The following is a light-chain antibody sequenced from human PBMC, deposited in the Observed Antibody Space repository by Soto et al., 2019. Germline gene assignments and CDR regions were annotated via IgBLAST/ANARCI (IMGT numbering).Light chain of an antibody. J-gene: IGKJ5*01. CDR2: GAS. CDR3: QQYNNWPPIT. Sequence: EMVMKQSPATLSVSPGERATLSCRGSQSVSSNLAWYQQKPGQAPRLLIYGASTRATGIPARFSGIGSGTEFTLTISSLQSEDFAVYYCQQYNNWPPITFGQGTRLEIK. V-gene: IGKV3-15*01. CDR1: QSVSSN.